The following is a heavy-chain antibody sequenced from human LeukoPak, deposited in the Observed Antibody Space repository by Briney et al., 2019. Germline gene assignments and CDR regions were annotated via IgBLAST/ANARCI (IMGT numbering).Heavy chain of an antibody. CDR3: ARHQGGNYDSSGYPDAFDI. D-gene: IGHD3-22*01. Sequence: GGSLKISFKGSGFSFTSYWIGWVRPMPGKGLEWMGIIYPGESDTRYSPSFQGQVTISADKSISTAYLQWSSLKASDTAMYYCARHQGGNYDSSGYPDAFDIWGQGTMVTVSS. CDR1: GFSFTSYW. CDR2: IYPGESDT. J-gene: IGHJ3*02. V-gene: IGHV5-51*01.